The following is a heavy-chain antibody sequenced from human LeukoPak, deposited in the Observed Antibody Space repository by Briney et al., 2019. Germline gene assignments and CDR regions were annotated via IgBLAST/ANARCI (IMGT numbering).Heavy chain of an antibody. J-gene: IGHJ4*02. CDR2: ISYDGSNK. CDR3: AKDQTAKVGATLDY. CDR1: GFTFSSYG. V-gene: IGHV3-30*18. D-gene: IGHD1-26*01. Sequence: PGGSLRLSCAASGFTFSSYGMRWVSQAPGKGLEWVAVISYDGSNKYYADSVKGRFTISRDNSKNTLYLQMNSLRAEDTAVYYCAKDQTAKVGATLDYWGQGTLVTVSS.